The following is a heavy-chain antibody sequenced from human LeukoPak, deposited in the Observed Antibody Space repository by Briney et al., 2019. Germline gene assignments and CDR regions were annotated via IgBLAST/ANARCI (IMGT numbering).Heavy chain of an antibody. CDR2: IIPIFGTA. Sequence: SVKVSCKASGGTFSSYAISWVRQAPGQGLEWMGGIIPIFGTANYAQKFQGRVTMTTDTSTSTAYMELRSLRSDDTAVYYCARGVLFDPPFDYWGQGTLVTVSS. J-gene: IGHJ4*02. D-gene: IGHD3-9*01. CDR1: GGTFSSYA. V-gene: IGHV1-69*05. CDR3: ARGVLFDPPFDY.